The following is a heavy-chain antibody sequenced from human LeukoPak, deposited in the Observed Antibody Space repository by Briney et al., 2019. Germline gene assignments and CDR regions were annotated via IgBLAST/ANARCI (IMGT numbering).Heavy chain of an antibody. V-gene: IGHV3-30*04. Sequence: GRSLRLSCAASGFTFRSYAMQWVRQAPGKWLEWVAAISLDGSNKYYADSVKGRFTISRDNSKNTLYMQMNSLRADDTAVYYCARGSKSYGDYIRSRIHYFDYWGQGTLVTVSS. D-gene: IGHD4-17*01. CDR3: ARGSKSYGDYIRSRIHYFDY. J-gene: IGHJ4*02. CDR2: ISLDGSNK. CDR1: GFTFRSYA.